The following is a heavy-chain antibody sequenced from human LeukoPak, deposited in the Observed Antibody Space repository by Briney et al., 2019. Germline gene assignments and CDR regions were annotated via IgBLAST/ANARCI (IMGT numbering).Heavy chain of an antibody. CDR1: GYTFTSYD. V-gene: IGHV1-8*03. J-gene: IGHJ6*02. CDR3: ARSAVGATLYYYGMDV. Sequence: ASVKVSCKASGYTFTSYDINWVRQATGQGLEWMGWMNPNSGNTGYAQKFQGRVTITRNTSISTAYMELSSLRSEDTAVYYCARSAVGATLYYYGMDVWGQGTTVTVSS. CDR2: MNPNSGNT. D-gene: IGHD1-26*01.